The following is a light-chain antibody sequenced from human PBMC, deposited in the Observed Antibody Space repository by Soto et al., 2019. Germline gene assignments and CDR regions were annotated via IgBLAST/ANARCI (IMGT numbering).Light chain of an antibody. CDR2: DAS. Sequence: DIQMTQSPSSLSASVGDRVTITCQASQDISNYLNWYQQKPGKAPKLLIYDASNLETGVQSRFSGRGSGTDFTFTISSLQAEDIATYYCQQYDNLPITFGQGTRLEIK. J-gene: IGKJ5*01. V-gene: IGKV1-33*01. CDR1: QDISNY. CDR3: QQYDNLPIT.